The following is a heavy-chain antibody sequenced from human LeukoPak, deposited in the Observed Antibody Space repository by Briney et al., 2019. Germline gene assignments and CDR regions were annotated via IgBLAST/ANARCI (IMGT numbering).Heavy chain of an antibody. J-gene: IGHJ5*02. CDR3: ARGGLIVGATGSLNWFDP. CDR2: IYYSEST. V-gene: IGHV4-31*03. D-gene: IGHD1-26*01. CDR1: GGSITRGGYY. Sequence: KASQTLSLTCTVSGGSITRGGYYWTWIRQHPGKGLEWIGYIYYSESTYFNPSRKSRVIISVDTSKNQFYLELSSVTAADTAVYYCARGGLIVGATGSLNWFDPWGQGTLVTVSS.